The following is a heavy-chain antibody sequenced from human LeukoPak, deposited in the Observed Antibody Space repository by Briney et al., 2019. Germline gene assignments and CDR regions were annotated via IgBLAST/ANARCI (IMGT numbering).Heavy chain of an antibody. Sequence: SQTLSLTCTVSGGSISSGDYYWSWIRQPPGKGLEWIGYIYYSGSTYYNPSLKSRVTISVGTSKNQFSLKLSSVTAADTAVYYCARVYCSSTSCRFDYWGQGTLVTVSS. J-gene: IGHJ4*02. V-gene: IGHV4-30-4*08. D-gene: IGHD2-2*01. CDR2: IYYSGST. CDR1: GGSISSGDYY. CDR3: ARVYCSSTSCRFDY.